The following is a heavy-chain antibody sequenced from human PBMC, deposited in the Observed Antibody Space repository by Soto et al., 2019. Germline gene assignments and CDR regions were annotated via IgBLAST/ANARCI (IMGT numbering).Heavy chain of an antibody. V-gene: IGHV2-5*02. CDR2: IYWDDDK. CDR3: AQGRAEWAYFDY. Sequence: QITLRESGPTLVKPTQTLTLTCTFSGFSLSTDEVSVSWIRQPPGKAPEWLALIYWDDDKRYRPSLKNRVTITKDTSKNQVVLTMTNMNPVDTATCYCAQGRAEWAYFDYWGQGTLVTVSS. D-gene: IGHD1-26*01. J-gene: IGHJ4*02. CDR1: GFSLSTDEVS.